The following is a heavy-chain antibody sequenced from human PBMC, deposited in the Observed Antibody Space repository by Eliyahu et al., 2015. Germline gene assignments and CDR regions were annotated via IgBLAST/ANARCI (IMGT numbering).Heavy chain of an antibody. CDR3: ATSGADFRFDD. CDR1: GITFSNTW. CDR2: IKSKVNGETR. J-gene: IGHJ4*02. V-gene: IGHV3-15*05. D-gene: IGHD2-15*01. Sequence: EVQLVESGGDLVKPGGSLRLSCXASGITFSNTWMNWVRQVPGKGLEWVGRIKSKVNGETRDYAAPVEGRFTISRDDSETTLYLQMNSLRSDDTAVYYCATSGADFRFDDWGQGTLVTVSS.